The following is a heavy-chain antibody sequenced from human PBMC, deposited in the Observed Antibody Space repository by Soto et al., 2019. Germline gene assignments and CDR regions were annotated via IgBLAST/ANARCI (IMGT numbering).Heavy chain of an antibody. CDR1: GGFISSYY. Sequence: TLSLTSTVSGGFISSYYWSWIRQPPGKGLEWIGYIYYSGSTNYNPSLKSRVTISVDTSKNQFSLKLSSVTAADTAVYYCARLLVGLNNWFDPWGQGTLVTVS. CDR2: IYYSGST. V-gene: IGHV4-59*01. J-gene: IGHJ5*02. D-gene: IGHD2-8*02. CDR3: ARLLVGLNNWFDP.